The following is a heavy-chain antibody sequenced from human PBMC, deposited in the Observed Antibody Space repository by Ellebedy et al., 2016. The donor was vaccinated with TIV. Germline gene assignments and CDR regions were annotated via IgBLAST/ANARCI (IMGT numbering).Heavy chain of an antibody. D-gene: IGHD3/OR15-3a*01. Sequence: GESLKISCTASGFTFGDYAMSWFRQAPGKGLEWVGFIRSKAYGGTTEYAASVKGRFTISRDDSKNTLYLQMNSLKTEDTAVYYCTTGRTETPFWGQGTMVTVSS. CDR2: IRSKAYGGTT. CDR1: GFTFGDYA. CDR3: TTGRTETPF. V-gene: IGHV3-49*03. J-gene: IGHJ3*01.